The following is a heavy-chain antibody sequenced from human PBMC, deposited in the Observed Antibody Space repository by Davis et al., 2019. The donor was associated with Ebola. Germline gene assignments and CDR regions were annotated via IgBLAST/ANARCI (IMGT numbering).Heavy chain of an antibody. Sequence: PSETLSLTCTVSGGSISSHYWSWIRQPPGKGLEWIGYIYYSGSTNYNPSLKSRVTISVDTSKNQFSLKLSSVTAADTAVYYCAREGFDWSGVFYYWGQGTLVTVSS. CDR1: GGSISSHY. CDR2: IYYSGST. D-gene: IGHD3-9*01. J-gene: IGHJ4*02. V-gene: IGHV4-59*11. CDR3: AREGFDWSGVFYY.